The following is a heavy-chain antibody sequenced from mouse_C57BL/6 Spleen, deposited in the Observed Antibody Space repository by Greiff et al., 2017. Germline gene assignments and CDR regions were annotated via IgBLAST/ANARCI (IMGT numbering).Heavy chain of an antibody. V-gene: IGHV1-62-2*01. CDR1: GYTFTEYT. D-gene: IGHD1-1*01. J-gene: IGHJ1*03. CDR2: FYPGSGSI. Sequence: QVQLQQSGAELVKPGASVKLSCKASGYTFTEYTIHWVKQRSGQGLEWIGWFYPGSGSIKYNEKFKDKATLTAAKSSSTVYMELSRLTSEDSAVYFCARHEDPYDGSSYAYFDVWGTGTTVTVSS. CDR3: ARHEDPYDGSSYAYFDV.